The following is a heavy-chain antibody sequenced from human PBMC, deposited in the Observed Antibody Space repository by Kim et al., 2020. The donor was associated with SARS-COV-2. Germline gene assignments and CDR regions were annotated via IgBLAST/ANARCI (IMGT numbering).Heavy chain of an antibody. Sequence: GALRLSCAASGFTFSDLYMDWVRQAPGKGLEWVGRSRNKANSYTTEYAASVKGRFTISRDDSKNSLYLQMNSLKTEDTAVYYCTRGLNGGNSGYFQHWGPGTLVTVSS. CDR1: GFTFSDLY. J-gene: IGHJ1*01. CDR3: TRGLNGGNSGYFQH. D-gene: IGHD2-21*02. V-gene: IGHV3-72*01. CDR2: SRNKANSYTT.